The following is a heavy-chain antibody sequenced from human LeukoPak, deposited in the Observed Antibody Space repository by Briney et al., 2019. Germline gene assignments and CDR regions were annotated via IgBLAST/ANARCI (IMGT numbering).Heavy chain of an antibody. CDR1: GFTFSSHW. CDR2: INQGEGEK. CDR3: ARGRFIAGTTAYYFDY. V-gene: IGHV3-7*03. Sequence: PGGSLRLSCVDSGFTFSSHWMSWVRQAPGKGLEWVANINQGEGEKYYVDSVKGRFTISRDNAKKSLFLQMNSLRAEDTAVYYCARGRFIAGTTAYYFDYWGQGTLVTVSS. J-gene: IGHJ4*02. D-gene: IGHD1-26*01.